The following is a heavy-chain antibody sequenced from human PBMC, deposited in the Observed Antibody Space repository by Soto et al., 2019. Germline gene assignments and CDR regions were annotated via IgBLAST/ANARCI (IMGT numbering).Heavy chain of an antibody. CDR3: ARGVGQWLVRRGAFDI. CDR1: GYTFTGYY. D-gene: IGHD6-19*01. Sequence: GASVKVSCKASGYTFTGYYMHWVRQAPGQGLEWMGWINPNSGGTNYAQKFKGWVTMTRDTSISTANMKLSRLRSDDTAVYYCARGVGQWLVRRGAFDIWGQGTMVTVSS. V-gene: IGHV1-2*04. J-gene: IGHJ3*02. CDR2: INPNSGGT.